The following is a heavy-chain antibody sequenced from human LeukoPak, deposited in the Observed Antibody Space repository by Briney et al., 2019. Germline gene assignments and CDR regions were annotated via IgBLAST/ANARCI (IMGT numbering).Heavy chain of an antibody. D-gene: IGHD6-6*01. CDR1: GFTFNRHW. CDR2: IKEDGSVK. CDR3: MAESSSPWEGY. Sequence: SGGSLRLSCADSGFTFNRHWMDWVRQAPGKGLEWVANIKEDGSVKNYVDSVKGRFTISRDNAKNSLYLQMNSLRAEDTAVYYCMAESSSPWEGYWGQGTLVTVSS. V-gene: IGHV3-7*01. J-gene: IGHJ4*02.